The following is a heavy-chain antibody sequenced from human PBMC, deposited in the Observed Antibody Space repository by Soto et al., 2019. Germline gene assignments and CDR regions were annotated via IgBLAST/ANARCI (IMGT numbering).Heavy chain of an antibody. CDR2: IKQDGSEK. CDR3: ARVAYGNGWIFDY. Sequence: PGGALRPTCAASGFTCSSYVMSGFRQSPGKGLEWVANIKQDGSEKYYVESLKGRFTMSTDNTKNSLYLQMNSLRPEDTAVYFCARVAYGNGWIFDYWGEGTLVTVSS. J-gene: IGHJ4*01. D-gene: IGHD2-8*01. V-gene: IGHV3-7*01. CDR1: GFTCSSYV.